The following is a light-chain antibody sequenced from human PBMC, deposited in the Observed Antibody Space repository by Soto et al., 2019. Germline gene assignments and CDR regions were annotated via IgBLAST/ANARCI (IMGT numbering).Light chain of an antibody. CDR3: QNYDNFPLT. CDR2: GAS. J-gene: IGKJ4*01. CDR1: QDINNY. Sequence: DIQMTQSPSSLSASVGDRVTITCQASQDINNYLNWYQQKPGKAPKLLIYGASSLETGVPSRFRGSGSGTDLTFNMSSLQTEDVATYVWQNYDNFPLTFGGGTKVEIK. V-gene: IGKV1-33*01.